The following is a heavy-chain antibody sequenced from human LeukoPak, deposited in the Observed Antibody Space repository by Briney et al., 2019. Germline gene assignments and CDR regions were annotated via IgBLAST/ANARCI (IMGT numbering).Heavy chain of an antibody. Sequence: SETLSLTCTVSGGSITSYYWSWIRQPPGKGLEWIGYIYYSGSTNCNPSLKSRVTISVDTSRNQFSLKLSSVTAADTAVYYCARRGYSSQFDPWGQGALVTVSS. J-gene: IGHJ5*02. CDR1: GGSITSYY. CDR3: ARRGYSSQFDP. V-gene: IGHV4-59*01. CDR2: IYYSGST. D-gene: IGHD6-13*01.